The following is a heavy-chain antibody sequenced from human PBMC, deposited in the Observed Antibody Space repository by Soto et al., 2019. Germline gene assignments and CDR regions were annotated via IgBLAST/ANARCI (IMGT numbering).Heavy chain of an antibody. CDR3: ARESEDLTSNFDY. CDR2: ISSTTNYI. Sequence: RLSCAASGFTFTRYSMNWVRQAPGKGLEWVSSISSTTNYIYYGDSMKGRFTISRDNAKNSLYLEMNGLRAEDTAVYYCARESEDLTSNFDYWGQGTLVPSPQ. V-gene: IGHV3-21*06. CDR1: GFTFTRYS. J-gene: IGHJ4*02.